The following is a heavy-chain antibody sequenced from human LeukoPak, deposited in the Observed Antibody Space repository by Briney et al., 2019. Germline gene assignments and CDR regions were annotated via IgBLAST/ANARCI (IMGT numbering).Heavy chain of an antibody. CDR3: ARVPFTSSWYFDY. V-gene: IGHV4-59*01. CDR1: GGSISSYY. D-gene: IGHD6-13*01. J-gene: IGHJ4*02. CDR2: IYYSGST. Sequence: SETLSLTCTVSGGSISSYYWSWIRQPPGKGLEWIGYIYYSGSTNYNPSLKSRVTISVDTSKNHFSLTLNSVTAADTAVYYCARVPFTSSWYFDYWGQGILVTVSS.